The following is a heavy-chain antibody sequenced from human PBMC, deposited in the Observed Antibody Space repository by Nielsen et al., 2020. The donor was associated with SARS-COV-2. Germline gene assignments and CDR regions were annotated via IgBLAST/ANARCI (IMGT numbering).Heavy chain of an antibody. CDR3: ARLQSSTGGGMDV. D-gene: IGHD6-13*01. V-gene: IGHV5-51*01. CDR1: GFNFATYG. Sequence: GESLKISCQGSGFNFATYGIAWVRQIPGKVLEWMGAVYPGDSDTSYSPSFQGQVIISFDKSITTAYLQWNSLQASDSAMYYCARLQSSTGGGMDVWGQGTAVTVSS. J-gene: IGHJ6*02. CDR2: VYPGDSDT.